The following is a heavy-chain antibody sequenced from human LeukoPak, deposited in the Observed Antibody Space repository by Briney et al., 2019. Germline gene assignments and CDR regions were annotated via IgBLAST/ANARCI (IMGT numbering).Heavy chain of an antibody. D-gene: IGHD2-15*01. CDR2: IRYDGSNK. V-gene: IGHV3-30*02. J-gene: IGHJ3*02. CDR1: GFTFSSYG. CDR3: AMLYCSAGSCYTGLGNAFDI. Sequence: PGGSLRLSCAASGFTFSSYGMHWVRQAPGKGLEWVAFIRYDGSNKYYADSVKGRFTISRDNSKDTLYLQMNSLRAEDTAVYYCAMLYCSAGSCYTGLGNAFDIWGQGTMVTVSS.